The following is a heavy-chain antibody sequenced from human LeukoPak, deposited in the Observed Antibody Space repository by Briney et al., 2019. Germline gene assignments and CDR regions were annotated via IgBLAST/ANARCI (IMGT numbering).Heavy chain of an antibody. D-gene: IGHD6-19*01. J-gene: IGHJ6*02. V-gene: IGHV6-1*01. CDR3: ARDLTHQQGLRYYYYYYGMDV. CDR1: GDSVSSNSAA. Sequence: SQTLSLTCAISGDSVSSNSAAWNWIRQSPSRGLEWLGRTYYRSKWYNDYAVSVKSRITINPDTSKNQFSLQLNSVPPEDTAVYYCARDLTHQQGLRYYYYYYGMDVWGQGTTVTVSS. CDR2: TYYRSKWYN.